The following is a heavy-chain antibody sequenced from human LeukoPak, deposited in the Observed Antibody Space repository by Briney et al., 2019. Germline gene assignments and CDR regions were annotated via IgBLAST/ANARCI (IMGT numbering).Heavy chain of an antibody. J-gene: IGHJ4*02. CDR2: IHHSGST. V-gene: IGHV4-4*02. CDR1: GDSISRNNW. Sequence: PSETLSLTCAVSGDSISRNNWWSWVRQPPGKGLEWIGEIHHSGSTNYNPSLKSRVTRSVDKSQNQFSLKLSAVTAADPAVYYCATAGGHYFGSGSYYNYFDYWGQGTLVTVSS. CDR3: ATAGGHYFGSGSYYNYFDY. D-gene: IGHD3-10*01.